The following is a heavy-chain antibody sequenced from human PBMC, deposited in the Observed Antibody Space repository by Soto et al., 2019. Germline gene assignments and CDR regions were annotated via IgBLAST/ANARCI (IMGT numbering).Heavy chain of an antibody. Sequence: SETLSLTCAVSGDSINSYYWSWIRHPPGKGLEWVGYVYYSGGTNFNPSLNSRVSISVDRSKNQFSLKLNSMTAADTAVYYCARHNYGSGSTYFDYWGQGTLVTVSS. J-gene: IGHJ4*02. CDR3: ARHNYGSGSTYFDY. CDR1: GDSINSYY. CDR2: VYYSGGT. D-gene: IGHD3-10*01. V-gene: IGHV4-59*08.